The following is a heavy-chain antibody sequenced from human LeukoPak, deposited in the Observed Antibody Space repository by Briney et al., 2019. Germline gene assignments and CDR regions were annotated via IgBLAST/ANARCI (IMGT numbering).Heavy chain of an antibody. D-gene: IGHD1-7*01. Sequence: SETLSLTCTVSGGSISSYCWSWIRQPPGKGLEWIGYIYYSGSTNYNPSLKSRVTISVDTSKNQFSLKLSSVTAADTAVYYCARDNWNYGSSMDVWGQGTTVTVSS. J-gene: IGHJ6*02. CDR1: GGSISSYC. CDR2: IYYSGST. CDR3: ARDNWNYGSSMDV. V-gene: IGHV4-59*01.